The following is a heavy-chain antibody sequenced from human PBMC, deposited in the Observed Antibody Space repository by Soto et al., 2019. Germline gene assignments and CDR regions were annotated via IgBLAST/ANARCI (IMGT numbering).Heavy chain of an antibody. CDR1: GGSISSYY. V-gene: IGHV4-59*01. J-gene: IGHJ6*04. CDR3: ARDVLLWFGELTGGLDV. CDR2: IYYSGST. Sequence: SETLSLTCTVSGGSISSYYWSWIRQPPGKGLEWIGYIYYSGSTNYNPSLKSRVTISVDTSKNQFSLKLSSVTAADTAVYYCARDVLLWFGELTGGLDVWGKGTTVTVSS. D-gene: IGHD3-10*01.